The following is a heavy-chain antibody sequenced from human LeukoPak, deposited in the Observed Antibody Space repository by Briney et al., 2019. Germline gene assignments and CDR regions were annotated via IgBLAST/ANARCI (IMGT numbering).Heavy chain of an antibody. J-gene: IGHJ4*02. Sequence: PSETLSLTCAVYGGSLSGYYWTWIRQPPGKGLVWIGEINQSGVANHNPSLKSRLTISVDTSKNQFSLNLNSVAAADTAMYYCARGPAVASRGLSVWGQGSLVTVSS. CDR1: GGSLSGYY. D-gene: IGHD6-19*01. CDR3: ARGPAVASRGLSV. CDR2: INQSGVA. V-gene: IGHV4-34*01.